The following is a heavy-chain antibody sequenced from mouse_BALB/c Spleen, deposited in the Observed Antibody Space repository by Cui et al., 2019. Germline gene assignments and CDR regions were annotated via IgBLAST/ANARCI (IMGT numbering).Heavy chain of an antibody. J-gene: IGHJ2*01. Sequence: QGQMHQPGAERVKPVALEKLSCKASGYTFTSYWMHWVKQRPGRDLEWIGRIDPNSGGTKYNEKFKSKATLTVDKPSSTAYMQLSSLTSEDSAVYYCARYDYYGSSYFDYWGQGTTLTVSS. CDR3: ARYDYYGSSYFDY. CDR1: GYTFTSYW. V-gene: IGHV1-72*01. D-gene: IGHD1-1*01. CDR2: IDPNSGGT.